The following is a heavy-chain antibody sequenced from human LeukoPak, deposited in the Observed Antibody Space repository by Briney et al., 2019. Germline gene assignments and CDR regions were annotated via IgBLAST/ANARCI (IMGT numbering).Heavy chain of an antibody. CDR1: GGSISSSNW. CDR3: ARESDYYDSSGYHRAPYFGD. Sequence: SGTLSLTCAVSGGSISSSNWWSWVRQPPGKGLEWIGEIYHSGSTNYNPSLKSRVTISVDKSKNQFSLKLSSVTAADTAVYYCARESDYYDSSGYHRAPYFGDWGQGTLVTDSS. D-gene: IGHD3-22*01. V-gene: IGHV4-4*02. CDR2: IYHSGST. J-gene: IGHJ4*02.